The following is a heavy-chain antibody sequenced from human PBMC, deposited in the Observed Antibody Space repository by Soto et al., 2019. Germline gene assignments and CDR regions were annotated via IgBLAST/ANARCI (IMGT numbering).Heavy chain of an antibody. V-gene: IGHV3-64*04. CDR3: AKDLREYHY. CDR2: ISSNGGST. D-gene: IGHD6-6*01. CDR1: GFTFSSCA. J-gene: IGHJ4*02. Sequence: GGSLRLSCSASGFTFSSCAMHWVRQAAGKGLEYVSGISSNGGSTYYADSVKDRFTISRDNSKNTLYLQMNSLRAEDTAVYYCAKDLREYHYWGQGTLVTVSS.